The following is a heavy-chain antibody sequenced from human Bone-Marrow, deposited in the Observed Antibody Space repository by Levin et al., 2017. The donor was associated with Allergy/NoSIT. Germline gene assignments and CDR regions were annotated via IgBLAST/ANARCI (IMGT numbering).Heavy chain of an antibody. Sequence: EASVKVSCKASGGAVSGTVISWVRQAPGQGLEWMGRIIPILGVVNYAQKFQGRVTITADKSTNTAYMELTSLRSEDTALYYCARDQDYYQSSGHNDAYDIWGQGTLVTVSS. CDR3: ARDQDYYQSSGHNDAYDI. CDR1: GGAVSGTV. CDR2: IIPILGVV. D-gene: IGHD3-22*01. J-gene: IGHJ3*02. V-gene: IGHV1-69*04.